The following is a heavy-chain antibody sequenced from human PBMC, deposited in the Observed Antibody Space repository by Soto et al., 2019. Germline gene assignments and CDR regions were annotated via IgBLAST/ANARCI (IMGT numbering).Heavy chain of an antibody. CDR1: GGSISSYY. D-gene: IGHD3-10*01. Sequence: SETLSLTCTVSGGSISSYYWSWIRQPPGKGLEWIGYIYYSGSTNYNPSLKSRVTISVDTSKNQFSLKLSSVTAADTAVYYCARDMDGSFDYWGQGTLVTVSS. J-gene: IGHJ4*02. CDR2: IYYSGST. CDR3: ARDMDGSFDY. V-gene: IGHV4-59*01.